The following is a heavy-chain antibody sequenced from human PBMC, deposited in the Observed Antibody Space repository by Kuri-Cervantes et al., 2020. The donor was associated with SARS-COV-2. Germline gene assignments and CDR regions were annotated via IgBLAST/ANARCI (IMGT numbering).Heavy chain of an antibody. D-gene: IGHD6-13*01. CDR1: GFTFGSYS. Sequence: GESLKISCAASGFTFGSYSMNWVRQAPGKGLEWVSSISSTSSYIYYADSVKGRFTISRDNAKNSLYLQMNSLRAEDTAVYYCARDCSSPYKYYYYYYMDVWGKGTTVTVSS. V-gene: IGHV3-21*01. J-gene: IGHJ6*03. CDR2: ISSTSSYI. CDR3: ARDCSSPYKYYYYYYMDV.